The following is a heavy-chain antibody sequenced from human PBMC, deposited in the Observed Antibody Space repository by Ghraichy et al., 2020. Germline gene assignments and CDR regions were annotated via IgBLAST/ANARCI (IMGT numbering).Heavy chain of an antibody. V-gene: IGHV3-7*01. D-gene: IGHD2/OR15-2a*01. CDR3: ARDHKSMGGLI. Sequence: GESLNISCAASGFTFSSYWMSWVRQAPGKGLEWVANIKRDGSEKYYVDSVKGRFTVSRYNAKNSLYLQMNSLRAEATAVYYCARDHKSMGGLIWGQGTMVTVSS. CDR2: IKRDGSEK. J-gene: IGHJ3*02. CDR1: GFTFSSYW.